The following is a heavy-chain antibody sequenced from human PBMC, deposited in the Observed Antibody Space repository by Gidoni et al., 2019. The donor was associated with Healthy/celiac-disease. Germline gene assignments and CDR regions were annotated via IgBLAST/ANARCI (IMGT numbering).Heavy chain of an antibody. D-gene: IGHD5-18*01. Sequence: QVQLQQWGAGLLKPSETLSLTCAVYGGSFSGYYWIWIRQPPGKGLEWIGEINHSGSTNYNPSLKSRVTISVDTSKNQFSLKLSSVTAADTAVYYCARGRRGYSYGVDYWGQGTLVTVSS. CDR1: GGSFSGYY. J-gene: IGHJ4*02. CDR2: INHSGST. CDR3: ARGRRGYSYGVDY. V-gene: IGHV4-34*01.